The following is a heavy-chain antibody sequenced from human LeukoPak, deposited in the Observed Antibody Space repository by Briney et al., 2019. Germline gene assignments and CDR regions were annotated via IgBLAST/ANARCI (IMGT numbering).Heavy chain of an antibody. CDR2: ISGYNGNT. Sequence: ASVKVSCKASGYTFSNYGITWVRQAPGQGLEWMGWISGYNGNTNFTQKLQGRVSMTTDTSTYTSDMELRSLRSDDTAVYYCARSLGDSSGYYPLPFDYWGQGTLVIVSS. V-gene: IGHV1-18*01. CDR3: ARSLGDSSGYYPLPFDY. J-gene: IGHJ4*02. D-gene: IGHD3-22*01. CDR1: GYTFSNYG.